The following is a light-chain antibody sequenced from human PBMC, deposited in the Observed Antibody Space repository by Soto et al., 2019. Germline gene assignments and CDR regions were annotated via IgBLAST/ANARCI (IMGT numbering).Light chain of an antibody. CDR3: QQSYDPPFT. J-gene: IGKJ3*01. CDR1: QTICSY. V-gene: IGKV1-39*01. Sequence: DIQMTQSPSSLSASVGDRVAITCRASQTICSYLNWYQQKPGKAPKLLIYGASSLQSGVPSRFSGGGSGTDFTLTISSLQPEDFASYYCQQSYDPPFTFGPGTKVDL. CDR2: GAS.